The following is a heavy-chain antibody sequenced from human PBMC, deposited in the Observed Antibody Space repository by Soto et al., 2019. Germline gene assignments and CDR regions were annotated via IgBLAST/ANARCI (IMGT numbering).Heavy chain of an antibody. CDR1: GGTFSSYG. J-gene: IGHJ5*02. D-gene: IGHD1-7*01. Sequence: QVQLVQSGAEVKKPGSSVKVSCKASGGTFSSYGISWVRQAPGQGLEWMGGITAIFGAANYAPKFQGRVTITADESTSTAYMEMNSLRSEDSAVYYCARSEVVRSEAGTTVVGPNNWLDPWGQGTLVTVSS. V-gene: IGHV1-69*01. CDR2: ITAIFGAA. CDR3: ARSEVVRSEAGTTVVGPNNWLDP.